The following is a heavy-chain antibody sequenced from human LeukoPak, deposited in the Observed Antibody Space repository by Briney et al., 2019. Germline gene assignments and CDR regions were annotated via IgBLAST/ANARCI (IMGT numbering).Heavy chain of an antibody. CDR1: GFTFTNFG. D-gene: IGHD1-1*01. Sequence: GSLRILSAASGFTFTNFGMHWVRPAPGKGLDWVAFIMYDGSIKFYADSVLGRFTISRDNSKNTLDLQMNSLRTEDTAVYYCVKESLEGDTWGQGTLVTVSS. V-gene: IGHV3-30*02. CDR3: VKESLEGDT. CDR2: IMYDGSIK. J-gene: IGHJ5*02.